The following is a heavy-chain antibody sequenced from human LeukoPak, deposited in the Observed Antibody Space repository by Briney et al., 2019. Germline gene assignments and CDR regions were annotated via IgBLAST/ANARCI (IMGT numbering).Heavy chain of an antibody. Sequence: GGSLRLSCAASGFTFSSYWMSWVRQAPGKGLEWVANIKQDGSEKYYVDSVKGRFTISRDNAMNSLYLQMNSLRAEDTAIYYCARSLSYGTTWYGRSDFWGQGTLVTVSS. CDR1: GFTFSSYW. CDR2: IKQDGSEK. CDR3: ARSLSYGTTWYGRSDF. V-gene: IGHV3-7*03. D-gene: IGHD6-13*01. J-gene: IGHJ4*02.